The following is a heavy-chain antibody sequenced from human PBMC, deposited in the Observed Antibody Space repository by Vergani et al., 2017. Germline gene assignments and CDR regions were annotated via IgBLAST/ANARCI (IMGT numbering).Heavy chain of an antibody. J-gene: IGHJ4*02. CDR1: GYSFTNYW. D-gene: IGHD6-19*01. V-gene: IGHV5-51*01. CDR3: ARRLAVAGTDYFDC. CDR2: IYSGDSDT. Sequence: EVQLVQSGAEVTKPGESLKISCKGSGYSFTNYWIAWVRQVPGKGLEWMGIIYSGDSDTRYSPSFQGQVTISADKSISAAYLQWSSLKASDTAVYYCARRLAVAGTDYFDCGGQGTLVTVSS.